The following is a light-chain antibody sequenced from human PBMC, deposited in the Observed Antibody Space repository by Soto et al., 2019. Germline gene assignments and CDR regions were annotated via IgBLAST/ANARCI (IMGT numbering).Light chain of an antibody. Sequence: QAVVTQPASVSGSPGQSITISCTGTSSDVGTYNHVSWYQQHPDKAPKLMICEVNKRPSGASSRFSGSKSGNTASLTISGLQAEDEADYYCCSYTTSSTLVFGTGTKLTVL. J-gene: IGLJ1*01. CDR1: SSDVGTYNH. CDR2: EVN. CDR3: CSYTTSSTLV. V-gene: IGLV2-14*01.